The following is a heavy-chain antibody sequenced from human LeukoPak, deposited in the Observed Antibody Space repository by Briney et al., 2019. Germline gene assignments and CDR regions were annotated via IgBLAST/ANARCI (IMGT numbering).Heavy chain of an antibody. CDR2: IIPIFGTA. Sequence: ASVKVSCKASGGTFSSYAISWVRQAPGQGLEWMGGIIPIFGTANYAQKFQGRVTMTRDTSISTAYMELSRLRSDDTAVYYCARDCSSTSCYGDYWGQGTLVTVSS. CDR3: ARDCSSTSCYGDY. D-gene: IGHD2-2*01. CDR1: GGTFSSYA. V-gene: IGHV1-69*05. J-gene: IGHJ4*02.